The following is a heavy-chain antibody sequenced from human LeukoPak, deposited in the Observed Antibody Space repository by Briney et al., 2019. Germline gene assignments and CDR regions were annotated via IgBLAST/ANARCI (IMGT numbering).Heavy chain of an antibody. Sequence: GASVKVSCKASGYTFTSYGIRWVRQAPGQGLVGMGWISAYNGNTNYAQKLQGRGTMTTNTSTSTAYMELRSMRSDDKAVYYCARDKDYIWGSSPKFDYWGQGTLVTVSS. CDR3: ARDKDYIWGSSPKFDY. CDR1: GYTFTSYG. D-gene: IGHD3-16*01. J-gene: IGHJ4*02. V-gene: IGHV1-18*01. CDR2: ISAYNGNT.